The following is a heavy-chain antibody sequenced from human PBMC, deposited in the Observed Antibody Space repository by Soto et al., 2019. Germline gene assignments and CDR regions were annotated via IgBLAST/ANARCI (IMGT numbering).Heavy chain of an antibody. Sequence: SETLSLTCTVSGRSMSGYYWSWIRQPAGERLEWIGRIYTSGTTDFNPSPKGRVTMSVDTSKNQFSLKLTSVTAADTALYYCAREDYYDTGYYVVWGQGTQVTVSS. D-gene: IGHD3-9*01. V-gene: IGHV4-4*07. CDR2: IYTSGTT. CDR3: AREDYYDTGYYVV. CDR1: GRSMSGYY. J-gene: IGHJ4*02.